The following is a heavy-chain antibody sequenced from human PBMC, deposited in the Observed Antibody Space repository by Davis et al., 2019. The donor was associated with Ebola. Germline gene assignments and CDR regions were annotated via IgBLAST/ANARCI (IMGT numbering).Heavy chain of an antibody. CDR1: GGTFSSYA. Sequence: SVKVSCKASGGTFSSYAISWVRQAPGQGLEWMGGIIPIFGTANYAQKFQGRVTITADESTSTAYMELSSLRSEDTAVYYCASSRRGYCSSTSCHLRSSFDYWGQGTLVTVSS. V-gene: IGHV1-69*13. J-gene: IGHJ4*02. D-gene: IGHD2-2*01. CDR3: ASSRRGYCSSTSCHLRSSFDY. CDR2: IIPIFGTA.